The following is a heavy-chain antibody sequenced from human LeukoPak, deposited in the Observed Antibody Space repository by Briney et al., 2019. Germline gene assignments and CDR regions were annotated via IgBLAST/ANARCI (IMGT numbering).Heavy chain of an antibody. D-gene: IGHD3-9*01. J-gene: IGHJ4*02. CDR1: GFTFSSNW. CDR3: ARDHYDILTGYSEGYFDY. V-gene: IGHV3-74*01. Sequence: GGSLRLSCAASGFTFSSNWMHWVRQAPGKGPVWVSRISSDGSSTNYADSVKGRFTVSRDNAKNTLYLQMSSLRAEDTAVYYCARDHYDILTGYSEGYFDYWGQGTLVTVSS. CDR2: ISSDGSST.